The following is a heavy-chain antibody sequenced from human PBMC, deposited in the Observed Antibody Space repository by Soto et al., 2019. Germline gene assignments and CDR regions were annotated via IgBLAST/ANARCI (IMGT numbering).Heavy chain of an antibody. D-gene: IGHD6-19*01. V-gene: IGHV1-69*01. CDR1: GGTFTSYV. Sequence: QVQLVQSGAVVKKPGSSVKVSCTASGGTFTSYVFSWVRQAPGQGLELMGGILPIFGTTSYAQKFQGRITITADQPTSTAYMELSSLSSEDTAVYYCAGSSGLYYNARIVWGLGTTVTVSS. CDR3: AGSSGLYYNARIV. CDR2: ILPIFGTT. J-gene: IGHJ6*02.